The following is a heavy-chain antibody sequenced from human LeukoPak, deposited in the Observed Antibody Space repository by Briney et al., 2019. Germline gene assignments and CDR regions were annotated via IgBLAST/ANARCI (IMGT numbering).Heavy chain of an antibody. CDR2: MYYSGST. D-gene: IGHD3-22*01. Sequence: SETLSLTCTVSGGSISSCDYYWSWIRQPPGKGLEWIAYMYYSGSTYYNPSLKSRVTMLADTSKNQLSLKLSSVTAADTAVYYCARPYYYDSRVDPWGQGILVTVSS. CDR1: GGSISSCDYY. CDR3: ARPYYYDSRVDP. V-gene: IGHV4-30-4*01. J-gene: IGHJ5*02.